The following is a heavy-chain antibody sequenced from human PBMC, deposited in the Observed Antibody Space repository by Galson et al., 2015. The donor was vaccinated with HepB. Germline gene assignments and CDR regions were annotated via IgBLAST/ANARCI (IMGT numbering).Heavy chain of an antibody. CDR3: TRVQTGNYGRFDS. Sequence: SLRLSCAASGFAISNYWMHWVRQVPGKGLVWVSRIKSDGTSITYADSVVGRFTISRDNARSMVFLQMNGLRAEDTAIYYCTRVQTGNYGRFDSWGQGTLVTVSS. D-gene: IGHD4-17*01. CDR1: GFAISNYW. J-gene: IGHJ4*02. V-gene: IGHV3-74*01. CDR2: IKSDGTSI.